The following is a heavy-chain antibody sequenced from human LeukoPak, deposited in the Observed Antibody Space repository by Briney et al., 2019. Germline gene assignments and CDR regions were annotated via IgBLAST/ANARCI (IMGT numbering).Heavy chain of an antibody. Sequence: GGSLRLSCAASGFTVSSNYMSWVRQAPGKGLEWVSVIYSCGSTYYADSVKGRFTISRDNSKNTLYLQMNSLRAEDTAVYYCARDILTGYYGGSAYWGQGTLVTVSS. J-gene: IGHJ4*02. D-gene: IGHD3-9*01. CDR2: IYSCGST. CDR3: ARDILTGYYGGSAY. CDR1: GFTVSSNY. V-gene: IGHV3-66*01.